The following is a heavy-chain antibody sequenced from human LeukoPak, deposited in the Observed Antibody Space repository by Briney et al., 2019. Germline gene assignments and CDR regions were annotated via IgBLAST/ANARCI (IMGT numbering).Heavy chain of an antibody. CDR2: SSPYNGKT. CDR1: GYSFIYYG. V-gene: IGHV1-18*01. J-gene: IGHJ5*02. Sequence: ASVKVSCRASGYSFIYYGITWVRQAPGQGLEWMGWSSPYNGKTNYAQRFQGRVTMTTDTSTNTAYMELRRLRSDDTAVYYCARGGIDIVTVPVSNWFDPWGQGTLVAVSS. D-gene: IGHD2/OR15-2a*01. CDR3: ARGGIDIVTVPVSNWFDP.